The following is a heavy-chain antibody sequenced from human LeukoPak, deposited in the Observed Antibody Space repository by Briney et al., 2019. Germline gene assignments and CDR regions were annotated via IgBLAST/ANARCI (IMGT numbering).Heavy chain of an antibody. CDR2: ISSSSNHV. D-gene: IGHD5-12*01. CDR3: ARDYSGSGYELDY. CDR1: GFTVSSNY. V-gene: IGHV3-21*01. J-gene: IGHJ4*02. Sequence: GGSLRLSCAASGFTVSSNYMNWVRQAPGKGLEWVSSISSSSNHVYTADSLKGRFTISRDNAKNSLYLQMGSLRAEDTAVYYCARDYSGSGYELDYWGQGTLVTVSS.